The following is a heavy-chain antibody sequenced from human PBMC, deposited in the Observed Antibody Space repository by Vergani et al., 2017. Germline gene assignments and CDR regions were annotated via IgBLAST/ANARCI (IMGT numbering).Heavy chain of an antibody. CDR2: ISYDGSNK. V-gene: IGHV3-30-3*01. D-gene: IGHD6-19*01. Sequence: QVQLVESGGGVVQPGRSLRLSCAASGFTFSSYAMHWVRQAPGKGLEGVAFISYDGSNKYEADSVKGRFTISRDHSKNTLYLQMNILRAEDTAVYYCARGKWLVQSPKPDFDYCGQGTLVTVSS. CDR3: ARGKWLVQSPKPDFDY. CDR1: GFTFSSYA. J-gene: IGHJ4*02.